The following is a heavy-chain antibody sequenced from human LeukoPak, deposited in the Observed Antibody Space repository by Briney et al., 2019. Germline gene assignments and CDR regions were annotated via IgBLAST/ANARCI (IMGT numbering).Heavy chain of an antibody. CDR3: ARWADYGDQGSYFYY. V-gene: IGHV4-39*01. J-gene: IGHJ4*02. Sequence: SSETLSLTCTVSGGSISSSSYYWGWIRQPPGKGLEWIGNMYYSGSTYYNLSLKTRVTISVDTSKNQFSLKLSSVTAADTAVYYCARWADYGDQGSYFYYWGQGTLVTVSS. CDR2: MYYSGST. D-gene: IGHD4-17*01. CDR1: GGSISSSSYY.